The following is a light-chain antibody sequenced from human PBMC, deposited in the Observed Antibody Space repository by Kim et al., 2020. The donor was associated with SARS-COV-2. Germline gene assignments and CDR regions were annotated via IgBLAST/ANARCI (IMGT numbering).Light chain of an antibody. CDR3: QSYDSIDMV. V-gene: IGLV6-57*01. J-gene: IGLJ3*02. CDR1: SGNIATNY. Sequence: NFMLTQPHSVSESPGQTVTISCTRSSGNIATNYVQWYQQRPGSSPTTVIYEDNQRPSGVPDRFSASIDSSSNSASLTISGLRNEDEADYYRQSYDSIDMVFGGGTQLTVL. CDR2: EDN.